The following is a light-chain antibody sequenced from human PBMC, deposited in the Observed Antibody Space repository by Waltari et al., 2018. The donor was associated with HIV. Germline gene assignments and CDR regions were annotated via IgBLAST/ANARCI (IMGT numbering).Light chain of an antibody. V-gene: IGLV1-44*01. CDR3: AAWDDSLSGWV. CDR1: SSNIGSNT. CDR2: SNN. Sequence: QSVLTQPPSASGTPGQRVTISCSGSSSNIGSNTVNWYQQLPGTAPKLLIYSNNQRPSGVPDRFSGSKSGTSASLAISGLQSEDEAEYHCAAWDDSLSGWVFGGGTNLTVL. J-gene: IGLJ3*02.